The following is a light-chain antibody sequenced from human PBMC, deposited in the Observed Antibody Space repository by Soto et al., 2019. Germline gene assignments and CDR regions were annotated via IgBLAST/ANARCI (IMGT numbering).Light chain of an antibody. CDR2: DNY. Sequence: QSVLTQPPSVSAAPGQTVIISCSGSSSNIESNFVSWYQQLPGTAPKLLIFDNYKRPSGIPDRFSGPKSGTSATLGITGLQAGDEADYYCVAWDTSLTTTVLFGGGTKVTVL. V-gene: IGLV1-51*01. CDR1: SSNIESNF. CDR3: VAWDTSLTTTVL. J-gene: IGLJ2*01.